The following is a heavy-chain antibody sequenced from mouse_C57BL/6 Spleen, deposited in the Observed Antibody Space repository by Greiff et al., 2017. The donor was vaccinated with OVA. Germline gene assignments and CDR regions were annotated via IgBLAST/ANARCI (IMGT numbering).Heavy chain of an antibody. J-gene: IGHJ2*01. CDR3: ARVTTVVADYFDY. V-gene: IGHV5-4*03. Sequence: DVKLVESGGGLVKPGGSLKLSCAASGFTFSSYAMSWVRQTPEKRLEWVATISDGGSYTYYPDNVKGRFTISRDNAKNNLYLQMSHLKSEDTAMYYCARVTTVVADYFDYWGQGTTLTVSS. CDR2: ISDGGSYT. CDR1: GFTFSSYA. D-gene: IGHD1-1*01.